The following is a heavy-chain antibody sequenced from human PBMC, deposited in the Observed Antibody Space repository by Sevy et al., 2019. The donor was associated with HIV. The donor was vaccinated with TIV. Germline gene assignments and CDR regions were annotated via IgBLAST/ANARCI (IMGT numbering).Heavy chain of an antibody. CDR2: IYSAGST. CDR1: GFTVSSNY. CDR3: ARDLGDILTGYRDY. J-gene: IGHJ4*02. Sequence: GGSLRLSCAASGFTVSSNYMSWVRQAPGQGLEWVSVIYSAGSTYYDDSVEGRFTISRDKSKYMLYLQMNSPSAEDTAVYYCARDLGDILTGYRDYWGQGTLVTVSS. V-gene: IGHV3-53*01. D-gene: IGHD3-9*01.